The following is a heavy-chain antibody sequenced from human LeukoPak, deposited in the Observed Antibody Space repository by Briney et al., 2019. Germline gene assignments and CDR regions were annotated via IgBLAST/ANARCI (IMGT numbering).Heavy chain of an antibody. J-gene: IGHJ3*02. D-gene: IGHD3-10*01. V-gene: IGHV3-20*04. Sequence: GGSLRLSCAAFGFIFDDYGMSWVRQAPGKGLEWVSGINWNGGSTGYADSVKGRFTISRDNAKNSLYLQMNSLRAEDTALYYCARDPSKYYGSGSSYDALDIWGQGTMVTVSS. CDR1: GFIFDDYG. CDR3: ARDPSKYYGSGSSYDALDI. CDR2: INWNGGST.